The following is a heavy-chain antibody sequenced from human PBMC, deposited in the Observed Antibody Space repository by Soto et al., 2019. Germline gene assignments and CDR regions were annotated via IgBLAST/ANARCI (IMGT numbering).Heavy chain of an antibody. J-gene: IGHJ6*02. CDR3: ARDQTDNYYYYGMDV. Sequence: ASVKVSCKASGYTFTSYDINWVRQATGQGLEWMGWMNPNSGNTGCAQKFQGRVTMTRNTSISTAYMELSSLRSEDTAVYYCARDQTDNYYYYGMDVWGQGTTVTVSS. CDR2: MNPNSGNT. CDR1: GYTFTSYD. V-gene: IGHV1-8*01. D-gene: IGHD3-9*01.